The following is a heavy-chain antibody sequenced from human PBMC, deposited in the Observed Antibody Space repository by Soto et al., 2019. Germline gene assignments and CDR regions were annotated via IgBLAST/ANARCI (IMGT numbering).Heavy chain of an antibody. D-gene: IGHD7-27*01. CDR3: TKEWGRPLDY. Sequence: EVQLLQSGGGLVQPGGSLRLSCAASGFSISSYAMSWVRQAPGKGLEWVSAISGSGGNTYYADSVKGRFTISRDNSKNTLYMQMNSLRAEDTAVYYCTKEWGRPLDYWGQGTLVTVSS. CDR2: ISGSGGNT. CDR1: GFSISSYA. V-gene: IGHV3-23*01. J-gene: IGHJ4*02.